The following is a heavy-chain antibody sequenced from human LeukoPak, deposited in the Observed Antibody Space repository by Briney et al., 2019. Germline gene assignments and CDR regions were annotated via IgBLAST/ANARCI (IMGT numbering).Heavy chain of an antibody. Sequence: PGGSLRLSCVASGFTFSSYEMNWVRQAPGKGLEWVSYISRSGTTTFYADSVKGRFTISRDNAKNSLYLQMNSLRAEDTAVYYCARDEVGATTEFDYWGQGTLVTVSS. CDR3: ARDEVGATTEFDY. CDR1: GFTFSSYE. V-gene: IGHV3-48*03. CDR2: ISRSGTTT. D-gene: IGHD1-26*01. J-gene: IGHJ4*02.